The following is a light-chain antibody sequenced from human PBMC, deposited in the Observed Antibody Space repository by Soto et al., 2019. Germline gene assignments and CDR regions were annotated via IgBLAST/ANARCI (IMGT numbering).Light chain of an antibody. Sequence: QSVLTQPASVSGSPGQSITISCTGTSSDVGGYKYVSWYQQHPGKAPKLMIYDVSNRPSGVSNRFSGSKSGNTASLTISGLQAEDEADYYRSAYRSSSTLYIFGSGTKVTVL. CDR3: SAYRSSSTLYI. CDR1: SSDVGGYKY. J-gene: IGLJ1*01. V-gene: IGLV2-14*01. CDR2: DVS.